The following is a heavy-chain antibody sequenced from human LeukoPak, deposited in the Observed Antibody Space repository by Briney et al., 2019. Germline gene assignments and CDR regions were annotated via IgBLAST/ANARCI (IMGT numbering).Heavy chain of an antibody. J-gene: IGHJ4*02. Sequence: GESLQISCQVSGYSCTNYWIGWVRQKPGKGLEWMGIIYPGDSDTRYSPSFQGQVTISADKSISTAYLQWSSLKASDTAMYYCARRIAATGRGYFDYWGQGTLVTVSS. D-gene: IGHD6-13*01. CDR3: ARRIAATGRGYFDY. CDR2: IYPGDSDT. CDR1: GYSCTNYW. V-gene: IGHV5-51*01.